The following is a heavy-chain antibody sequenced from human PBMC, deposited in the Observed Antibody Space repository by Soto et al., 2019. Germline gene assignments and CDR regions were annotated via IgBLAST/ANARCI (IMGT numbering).Heavy chain of an antibody. CDR2: ISWNSGSI. Sequence: EVQLVESGGGLVQPGRSLRLSCAASGFTFDDYAMHWVRQAPGKGLEWVLGISWNSGSIGYADSVKGRFTISRDNAKNSLYLQMNSLRAEDTALYYCAKGNAAAGNRPFDYWGQGTLVTVSS. V-gene: IGHV3-9*01. CDR1: GFTFDDYA. J-gene: IGHJ4*02. CDR3: AKGNAAAGNRPFDY. D-gene: IGHD6-13*01.